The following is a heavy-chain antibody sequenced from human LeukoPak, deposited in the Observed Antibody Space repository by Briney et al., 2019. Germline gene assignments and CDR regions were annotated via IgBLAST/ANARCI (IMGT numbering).Heavy chain of an antibody. D-gene: IGHD3-10*01. Sequence: GGSLRLSCAASGFTVSSNYMSWVRQAPGKGLEWVSVIYSGGSTYYADSVKGRFTISRDNSKNTLYLQMNSLRAEDTAAYYCARGVKYGSGSYYIWFDPWGQGTLVTVSS. CDR1: GFTVSSNY. CDR3: ARGVKYGSGSYYIWFDP. CDR2: IYSGGST. J-gene: IGHJ5*02. V-gene: IGHV3-66*01.